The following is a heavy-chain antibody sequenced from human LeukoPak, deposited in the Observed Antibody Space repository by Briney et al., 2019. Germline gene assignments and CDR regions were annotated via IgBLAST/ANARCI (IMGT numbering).Heavy chain of an antibody. V-gene: IGHV1-18*04. CDR2: ISPYNGDT. Sequence: GPVKVSCKASGYTFNTYGITWVRQAPGQGLEWMGWISPYNGDTHYAQKFQGRVTMTRDTSTSTVYMELSSLKSEDTAVYYCARGSSRSPREAFDIWGQGTMVTVSS. J-gene: IGHJ3*02. CDR1: GYTFNTYG. CDR3: ARGSSRSPREAFDI. D-gene: IGHD1-26*01.